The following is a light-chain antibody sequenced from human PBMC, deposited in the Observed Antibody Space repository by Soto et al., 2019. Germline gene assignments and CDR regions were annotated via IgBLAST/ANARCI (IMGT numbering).Light chain of an antibody. Sequence: QSFLPQPASVSGSPGQSITVSCTGTNTDVGGYNYVSWYQHRPGKAPRLMIYEVRNRLSGVSNRFSGSKSGNTASLTISGLQSEDEADYYCTSYTPTGALVFGSGTKVTVL. J-gene: IGLJ6*01. CDR3: TSYTPTGALV. CDR2: EVR. V-gene: IGLV2-14*01. CDR1: NTDVGGYNY.